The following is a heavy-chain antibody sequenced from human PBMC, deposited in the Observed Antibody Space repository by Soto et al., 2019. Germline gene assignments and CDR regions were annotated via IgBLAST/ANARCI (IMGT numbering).Heavy chain of an antibody. CDR3: AKERRDGYNYGFDY. J-gene: IGHJ4*02. Sequence: EVQVLESGGGLVQSGGSLRLSCAASVFTFSNYAMSWVRQVPGKGLEWVSAISGSDIGTYYADSVKGRFTISRDNSKNTLYLQMNSLRAEDTAVFYCAKERRDGYNYGFDYWGQGTLVTVSS. D-gene: IGHD5-12*01. V-gene: IGHV3-23*01. CDR1: VFTFSNYA. CDR2: ISGSDIGT.